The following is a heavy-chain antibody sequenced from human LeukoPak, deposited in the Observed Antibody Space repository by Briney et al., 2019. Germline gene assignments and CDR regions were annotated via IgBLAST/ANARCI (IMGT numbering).Heavy chain of an antibody. CDR1: GGSFSGYY. CDR2: INHSGST. D-gene: IGHD5-18*01. CDR3: ARGKGYSYGSRGYIDY. J-gene: IGHJ4*02. Sequence: SETLSLTCAVYGGSFSGYYWSWIRQPPGKGLEWIGEINHSGSTNYNPSLKSRVTISVDTSKNQFSLKLSSVTAADTAVYYCARGKGYSYGSRGYIDYWGQGTLVTVSS. V-gene: IGHV4-34*01.